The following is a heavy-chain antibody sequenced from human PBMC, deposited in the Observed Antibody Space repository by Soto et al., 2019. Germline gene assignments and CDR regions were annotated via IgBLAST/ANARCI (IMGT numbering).Heavy chain of an antibody. V-gene: IGHV4-31*03. CDR3: ARALRRSCSGGTCYVWFDP. CDR2: MYYSGST. J-gene: IGHJ5*02. D-gene: IGHD2-15*01. CDR1: GGSINSGTSY. Sequence: QVQLQESGPGLVKPSQTLSLICSVSGGSINSGTSYWTWIRQHPGKGLEWIGYMYYSGSTYYNPSLESRVTISVDTSKNQFSLNLNSVTGADTAVYYCARALRRSCSGGTCYVWFDPWGQGTLVTVSS.